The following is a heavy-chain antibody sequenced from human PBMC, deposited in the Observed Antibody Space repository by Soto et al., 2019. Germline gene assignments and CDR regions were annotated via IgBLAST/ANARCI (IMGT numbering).Heavy chain of an antibody. Sequence: GGSLRLSCAASGFTFSNAWMNWVRQAPGKGLEWVGRIKSKTDGGTTDYAAPVKGRFTISRDDSKNTLYLQMNSLKTEDTAVYYCTVTVPQSLGGFWSGYYDYYYYYGMDVWGQGTTVTVSS. V-gene: IGHV3-15*07. CDR3: TVTVPQSLGGFWSGYYDYYYYYGMDV. J-gene: IGHJ6*02. CDR2: IKSKTDGGTT. CDR1: GFTFSNAW. D-gene: IGHD3-3*01.